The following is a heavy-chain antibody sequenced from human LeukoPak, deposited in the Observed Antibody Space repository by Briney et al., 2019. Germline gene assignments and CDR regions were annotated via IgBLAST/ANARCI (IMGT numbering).Heavy chain of an antibody. J-gene: IGHJ3*02. Sequence: GGSLRLSCAASGFTFSSYAMSWVRQAPGKGLEWVSAISGSGGSTYYADSVKGRFTVSRDNSKNTLYLQMNSLRAEDTAVYYCAKSGITMIVVALTFDIWGQGTMVTVSS. V-gene: IGHV3-23*01. CDR3: AKSGITMIVVALTFDI. D-gene: IGHD3-22*01. CDR1: GFTFSSYA. CDR2: ISGSGGST.